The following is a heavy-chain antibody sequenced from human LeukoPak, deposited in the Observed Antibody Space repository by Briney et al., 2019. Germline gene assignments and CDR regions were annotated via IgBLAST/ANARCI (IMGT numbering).Heavy chain of an antibody. Sequence: PGGSLRLSCAASGFTFSSYATSWVRQSPGKGLEWVSVIGRGGGATYYADSVKGRFTISRDNSKNTLYLQMNSLRAEDTAVYYCAKPRYYDSSGYYRVYFDYWGQGTLVTVSS. V-gene: IGHV3-23*01. CDR2: IGRGGGAT. D-gene: IGHD3-22*01. CDR1: GFTFSSYA. J-gene: IGHJ4*02. CDR3: AKPRYYDSSGYYRVYFDY.